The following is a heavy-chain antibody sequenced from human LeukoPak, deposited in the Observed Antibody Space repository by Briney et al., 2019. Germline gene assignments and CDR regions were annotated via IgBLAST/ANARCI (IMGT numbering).Heavy chain of an antibody. D-gene: IGHD2-8*02. CDR2: INPNTGGT. Sequence: ASVKVSCKASRYTFTAYYMYWVRQAPGQGLDWMGWINPNTGGTNSAQKFQGRVTMTRDTSISTAYMELKRLSSDDTAVYFCAREGFCTGSKCPAEYWGQGTLVTVSS. CDR3: AREGFCTGSKCPAEY. V-gene: IGHV1-2*02. CDR1: RYTFTAYY. J-gene: IGHJ4*02.